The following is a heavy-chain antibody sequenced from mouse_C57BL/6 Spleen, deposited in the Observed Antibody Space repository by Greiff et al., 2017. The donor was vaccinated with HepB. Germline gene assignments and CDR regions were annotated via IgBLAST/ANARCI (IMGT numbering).Heavy chain of an antibody. CDR1: GFTFSSYG. CDR2: ISSGGSYT. CDR3: ARKGDSSYYYAMDY. D-gene: IGHD3-3*01. Sequence: EVKLVESGGDLVKPGGSLKLSCAASGFTFSSYGMSWVRQTPDKRLEWVATISSGGSYTYYPDSVKGRFTISRDNAKNTLYLQMSSLKSEDTAMYYCARKGDSSYYYAMDYWGQGTSVTVSS. V-gene: IGHV5-6*01. J-gene: IGHJ4*01.